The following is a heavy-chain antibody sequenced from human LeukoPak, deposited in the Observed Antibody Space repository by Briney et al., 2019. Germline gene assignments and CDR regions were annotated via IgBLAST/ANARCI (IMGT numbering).Heavy chain of an antibody. CDR2: ISGDGAST. CDR3: AKDSYVSGRPLHTFDV. CDR1: GFTFAIHA. V-gene: IGHV3-23*01. Sequence: GGSLRLSCAASGFTFAIHAMTWVRPAAGKGLEWVSGISGDGASTHYAESVKGQFTISRDNSQNTLFLQMNSLRVEDTAIYYCAKDSYVSGRPLHTFDVWGQGTMVTVSS. D-gene: IGHD3-10*01. J-gene: IGHJ3*01.